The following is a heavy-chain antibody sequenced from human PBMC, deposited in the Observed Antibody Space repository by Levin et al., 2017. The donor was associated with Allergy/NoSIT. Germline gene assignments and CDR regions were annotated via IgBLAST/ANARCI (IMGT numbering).Heavy chain of an antibody. CDR2: ISYGGTT. Sequence: SETLSLTCSVFGGSVTDANYYWVWIRQSPGKGLEWLGTISYGGTTYYNPSLRGRLTISLDTSRNQFSLSLTSLTAADTALYHCARDPGYQLLFDYWGQGSRVTVSS. CDR3: ARDPGYQLLFDY. V-gene: IGHV4-39*07. D-gene: IGHD4-23*01. CDR1: GGSVTDANYY. J-gene: IGHJ4*02.